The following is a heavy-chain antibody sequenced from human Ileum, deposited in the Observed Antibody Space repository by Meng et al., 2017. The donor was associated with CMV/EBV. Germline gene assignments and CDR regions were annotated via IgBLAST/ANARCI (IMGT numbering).Heavy chain of an antibody. Sequence: ASVKVSCKASGYPFSDHYMYWVRQVPGQGLEWMGWINPSSGDTKYAQKFQDRVTMTRDMSINTAYMELSRLRSDDTAVYYCARDKCDSDCQSGLLDSWGQGNRVT. D-gene: IGHD2-21*01. CDR2: INPSSGDT. CDR1: GYPFSDHY. V-gene: IGHV1-2*02. CDR3: ARDKCDSDCQSGLLDS. J-gene: IGHJ4*02.